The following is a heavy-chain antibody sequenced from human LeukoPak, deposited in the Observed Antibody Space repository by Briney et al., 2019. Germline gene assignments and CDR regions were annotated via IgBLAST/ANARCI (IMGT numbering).Heavy chain of an antibody. V-gene: IGHV1-69*13. CDR1: GGTFSSYA. CDR3: ARDRTTVTTLGWFDP. CDR2: IIPIFGTA. J-gene: IGHJ5*02. Sequence: SVKVSCKASGGTFSSYAISWVRQAPGQGLEWKGGIIPIFGTANYAQKFQGRVTITADESTSTAYMELSSLRSEDTAVYYCARDRTTVTTLGWFDPWGQGTLVTVSS. D-gene: IGHD4-17*01.